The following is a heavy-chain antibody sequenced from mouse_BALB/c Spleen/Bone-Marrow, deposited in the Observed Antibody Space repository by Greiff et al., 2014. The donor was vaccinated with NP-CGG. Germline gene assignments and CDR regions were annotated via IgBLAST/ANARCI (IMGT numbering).Heavy chain of an antibody. J-gene: IGHJ2*01. CDR3: ARSGFDY. Sequence: VQLQQSGSVLVRPGASVKLSCKASGYTFTSSWMHWAKQRPGQGLEWIGDIHPNSGNTNYNEKFKGKATLTVDTSSSTAYVDLSSLTSEDSAVYYCARSGFDYWGQGTTLTVSS. V-gene: IGHV1S130*01. D-gene: IGHD4-1*01. CDR1: GYTFTSSW. CDR2: IHPNSGNT.